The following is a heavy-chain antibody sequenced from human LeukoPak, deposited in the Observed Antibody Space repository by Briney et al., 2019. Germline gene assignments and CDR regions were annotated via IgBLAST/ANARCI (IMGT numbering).Heavy chain of an antibody. CDR2: IIPILGIA. D-gene: IGHD4-23*01. V-gene: IGHV1-69*02. CDR3: ARGLRYGGTTMHYFDY. Sequence: SVKVSCKASGGTFSSYTISWVRQAPGQGLEWMGRIIPILGIANYAQKFQGRVTITADKSTSTAYMELSSLRSEDTAVYYCARGLRYGGTTMHYFDYWGQGTLVTVSS. J-gene: IGHJ4*02. CDR1: GGTFSSYT.